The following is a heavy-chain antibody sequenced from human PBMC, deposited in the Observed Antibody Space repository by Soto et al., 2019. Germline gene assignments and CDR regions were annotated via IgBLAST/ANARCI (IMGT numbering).Heavy chain of an antibody. CDR1: GFTFSNYT. D-gene: IGHD6-19*01. V-gene: IGHV3-21*01. Sequence: EVQLVESGGGLVKPGGSLRLSCAASGFTFSNYTMNWVRQAPGKGLEWVSSISRSSRNIYYADSVKGRFTISRDNAKNALYLHMNSLRAGDTAVYYCARDLKVAGTNSFYYYGMDVWGQGTTVTVSS. J-gene: IGHJ6*02. CDR3: ARDLKVAGTNSFYYYGMDV. CDR2: ISRSSRNI.